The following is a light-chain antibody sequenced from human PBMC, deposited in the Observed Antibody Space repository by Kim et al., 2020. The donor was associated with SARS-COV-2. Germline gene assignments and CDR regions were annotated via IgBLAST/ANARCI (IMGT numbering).Light chain of an antibody. CDR3: QQLNSYPIT. V-gene: IGKV1-9*01. Sequence: IQLTQSPSSLSASVGDRVTITCRASQGISSYLAWYQQKAGKAPKLLIYAASTLQSGVPSRFSGSGSGTDFTLTISNLQPEDFATYYCQQLNSYPITFGQGTRLEIK. CDR2: AAS. J-gene: IGKJ5*01. CDR1: QGISSY.